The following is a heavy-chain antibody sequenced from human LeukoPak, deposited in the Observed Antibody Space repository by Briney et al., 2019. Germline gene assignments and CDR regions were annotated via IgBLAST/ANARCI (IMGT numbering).Heavy chain of an antibody. Sequence: SETLSLTCTVSGGSIGSYYWSWIRQPPGKGLEWIGYIYYSGSTNYNPSLKSRVTISVDTSKNQFSLKLSSVTAADTAVYYCARGGRVADPLNWFDPWGQGTLVTVSS. V-gene: IGHV4-59*01. CDR3: ARGGRVADPLNWFDP. CDR1: GGSIGSYY. J-gene: IGHJ5*02. D-gene: IGHD2-15*01. CDR2: IYYSGST.